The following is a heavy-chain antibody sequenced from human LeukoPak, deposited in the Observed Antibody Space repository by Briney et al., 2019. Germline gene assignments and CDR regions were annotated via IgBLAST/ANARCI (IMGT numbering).Heavy chain of an antibody. CDR1: GYSFTSYW. D-gene: IGHD6-19*01. V-gene: IGHV5-10-1*01. CDR2: IDPGDSYA. J-gene: IGHJ4*02. CDR3: ARCTASSSNDY. Sequence: GASPKISVTGSGYSFTSYWNSGVRQTPGKGLERMGRIDPGDSYANYSPSFQGHVTISADKSISTAYLQWSSLKASDTGMYYCARCTASSSNDYWGQGTLVTVSS.